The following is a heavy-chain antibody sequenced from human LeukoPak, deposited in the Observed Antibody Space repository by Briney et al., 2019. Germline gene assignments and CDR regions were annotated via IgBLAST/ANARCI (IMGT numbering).Heavy chain of an antibody. D-gene: IGHD6-19*01. CDR2: ISGSGGST. CDR3: AKYTAYSTGWPSY. V-gene: IGHV3-23*01. J-gene: IGHJ4*02. Sequence: GGSLRLSCAASGFTFSTYAMSWVRQAPGKGLEWVSTISGSGGSTYYADSVKGRFTISRDNSKNTLYLQMNSLRAEDAAVYYCAKYTAYSTGWPSYWGQGTLVTVS. CDR1: GFTFSTYA.